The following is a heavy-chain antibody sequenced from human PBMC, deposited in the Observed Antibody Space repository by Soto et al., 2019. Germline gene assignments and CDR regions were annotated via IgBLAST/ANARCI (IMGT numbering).Heavy chain of an antibody. CDR3: ARDLHYYGSGISTPRRYYYGMDV. D-gene: IGHD3-10*01. CDR1: GGSISSGCYY. V-gene: IGHV4-31*03. J-gene: IGHJ6*02. CDR2: IYYSGST. Sequence: QVQLQESGPGLVKPSQTLSLPCTVSGGSISSGCYYWSWIRQHPGKGLECIGYIYYSGSTYYNPSLKSRVTLSVDTSQNQFSLKLSSVTAADTAVYYCARDLHYYGSGISTPRRYYYGMDVWGQGTTVTVSS.